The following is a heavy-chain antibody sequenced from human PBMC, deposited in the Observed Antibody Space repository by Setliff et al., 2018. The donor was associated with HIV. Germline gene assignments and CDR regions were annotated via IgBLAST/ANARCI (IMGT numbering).Heavy chain of an antibody. CDR2: IYYSGYYKA. CDR3: ARAISFDFPSGLKGTFDV. D-gene: IGHD3-16*01. CDR1: GASINNGDYY. V-gene: IGHV4-30-4*01. J-gene: IGHJ3*01. Sequence: SETLSLTCSVSGASINNGDYYWSRIRQSPGEGLEWIGYIYYSGYYKAYYDSNPALKSRFSASVDTSRNQFSLELQSMTAADTAMYYCARAISFDFPSGLKGTFDVWGLGTMVTVSS.